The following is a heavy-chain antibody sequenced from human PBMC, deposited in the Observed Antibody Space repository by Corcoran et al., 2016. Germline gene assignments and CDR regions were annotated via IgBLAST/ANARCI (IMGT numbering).Heavy chain of an antibody. CDR2: ISYDGSNK. CDR1: GFTFSSYG. Sequence: QVQLVESGGGVVQPGRSLRLSCAASGFTFSSYGMHWVRQAPGKGLEWVAVISYDGSNKYYADSVKGRFTISRDNSKNTLYLQMNSLGAEDTAVYYCAKELEMAKYYYYYYGMDVWCQGTTVTVSS. V-gene: IGHV3-30*18. CDR3: AKELEMAKYYYYYYGMDV. J-gene: IGHJ6*02. D-gene: IGHD3-3*01.